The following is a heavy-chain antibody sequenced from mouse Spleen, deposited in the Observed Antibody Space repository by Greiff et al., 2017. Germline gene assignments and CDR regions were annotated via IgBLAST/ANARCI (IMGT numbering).Heavy chain of an antibody. D-gene: IGHD2-10*02. J-gene: IGHJ2*01. CDR2: ISSGGSYT. Sequence: DVKLVESGGGLVKPGGSLKLSCAASGFTFSSYAMSWVRQTPEKRLEWVATISSGGSYTYYPDSVKGRFTISRDNAKNTLYLQMSSLRSEDTAMYYCARQGYGNYFDYWGQGTTLTVSS. V-gene: IGHV5-9-3*01. CDR1: GFTFSSYA. CDR3: ARQGYGNYFDY.